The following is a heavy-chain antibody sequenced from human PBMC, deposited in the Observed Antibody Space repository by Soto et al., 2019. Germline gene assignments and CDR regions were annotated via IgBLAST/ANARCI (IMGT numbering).Heavy chain of an antibody. J-gene: IGHJ2*01. CDR1: GFTFSSYS. Sequence: EVQLVESGGGLIQPGGSLRPSFAASGFTFSSYSMNWVRQAPGKGLEWGSYISSSSSTIYYADSVKGRFTIARDNAENSLYLQMNSLRDEDTAVYYCARDPAVPGGYFDLWGRGTLVTVSS. CDR2: ISSSSSTI. CDR3: ARDPAVPGGYFDL. D-gene: IGHD7-27*01. V-gene: IGHV3-48*02.